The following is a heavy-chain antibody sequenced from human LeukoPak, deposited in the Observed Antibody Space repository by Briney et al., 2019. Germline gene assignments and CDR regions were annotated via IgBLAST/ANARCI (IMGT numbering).Heavy chain of an antibody. CDR3: ARRGDGYNQFEY. CDR2: IYSGDSDT. V-gene: IGHV5-51*01. D-gene: IGHD5-24*01. Sequence: GESLKIACKGSGYSFTRYWIGWVRQMPGKGLEWMGIIYSGDSDTRYRQSFPRQFTISADTSSSAAYLQWSSLKASDTAMHYCARRGDGYNQFEYWGQGTLVTVSS. J-gene: IGHJ4*02. CDR1: GYSFTRYW.